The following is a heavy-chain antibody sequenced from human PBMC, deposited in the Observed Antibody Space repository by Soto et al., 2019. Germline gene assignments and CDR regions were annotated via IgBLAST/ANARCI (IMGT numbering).Heavy chain of an antibody. CDR2: IYKTGST. Sequence: QVQLQESGPGLVKPSQTLSLTCSVSGGSINSGGHYWSWIRQHPGKGLAWIGHIYKTGSTDFNPSLKDRLTISIDTSKNQFSRSLRSVTDADTAVHYCARDRIQFSVDVWGQGTTVTVSS. J-gene: IGHJ6*02. CDR1: GGSINSGGHY. V-gene: IGHV4-31*03. D-gene: IGHD5-18*01. CDR3: ARDRIQFSVDV.